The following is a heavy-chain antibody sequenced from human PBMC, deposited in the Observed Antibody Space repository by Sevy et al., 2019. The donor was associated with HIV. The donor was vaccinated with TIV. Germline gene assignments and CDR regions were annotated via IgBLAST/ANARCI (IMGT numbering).Heavy chain of an antibody. V-gene: IGHV3-30*04. CDR2: ISYDGSNK. D-gene: IGHD6-6*01. Sequence: GGYLRLSCAASGFTFSSYAMHWVRQAPGKGLEWVAVISYDGSNKYYADSVKGRFTISRDNSKNTLYLQMNSLRAEDTAVYYCAREEGSSSSADYWGQGTLVTVSS. J-gene: IGHJ4*02. CDR1: GFTFSSYA. CDR3: AREEGSSSSADY.